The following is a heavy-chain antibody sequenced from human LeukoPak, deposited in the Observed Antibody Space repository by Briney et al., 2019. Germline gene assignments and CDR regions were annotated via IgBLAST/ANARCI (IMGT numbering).Heavy chain of an antibody. D-gene: IGHD2-2*01. J-gene: IGHJ4*02. V-gene: IGHV4-34*01. Sequence: SETLSLTCAVYGGSFRGYYWSWIRQPPGKGLEWIGEINHSGSTNYNPSLKSRVTISLDTSMKKFSLKLNSVTAADTAVYYCASTERCSTTCPLDYWGQGTLVPVSS. CDR3: ASTERCSTTCPLDY. CDR1: GGSFRGYY. CDR2: INHSGST.